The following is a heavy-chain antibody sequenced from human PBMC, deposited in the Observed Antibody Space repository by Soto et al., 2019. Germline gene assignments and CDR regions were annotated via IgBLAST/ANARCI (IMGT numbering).Heavy chain of an antibody. CDR1: GGSISSSSYY. CDR2: IYYSGST. CDR3: ATTYYFGSGSAY. J-gene: IGHJ4*02. D-gene: IGHD3-10*01. V-gene: IGHV4-39*01. Sequence: QLQLQESGPGLVKPSETLSLTCTVSGGSISSSSYYWGWIRQPPGKGLEWIGSIYYSGSTYYNPSLKSRVTISVYTSKNQFSLQLSSVTAADTAVYYCATTYYFGSGSAYWGQGTLVTVSS.